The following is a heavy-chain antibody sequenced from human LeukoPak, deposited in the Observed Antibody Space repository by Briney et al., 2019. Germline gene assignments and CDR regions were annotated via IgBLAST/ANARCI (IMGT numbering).Heavy chain of an antibody. Sequence: GESLKISCKGSGYSFTSYWIGWVRQMPGKGLEWMGIIYPGDSDTRYSPSFQGQVTISADKSISTAYLQWSSLKASDTAMYYCARRAPSGDGYNSLFDYWGQGTLVTVSS. J-gene: IGHJ4*02. D-gene: IGHD5-24*01. V-gene: IGHV5-51*01. CDR1: GYSFTSYW. CDR2: IYPGDSDT. CDR3: ARRAPSGDGYNSLFDY.